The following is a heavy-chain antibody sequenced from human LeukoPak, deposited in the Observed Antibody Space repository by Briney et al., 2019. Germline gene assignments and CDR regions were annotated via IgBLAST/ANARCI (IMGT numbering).Heavy chain of an antibody. CDR3: ARDTRTTLTPVNLFDP. Sequence: GASVTVSCKASGYTFTNYGISWVRQAPGQGLEWMGWISGYNGNTDYAQKLQGRVTMTTDTSTSTAFMELRSLRSDDTAIYYCARDTRTTLTPVNLFDPWGQGTLVTVSS. J-gene: IGHJ5*02. CDR2: ISGYNGNT. CDR1: GYTFTNYG. D-gene: IGHD4-17*01. V-gene: IGHV1-18*01.